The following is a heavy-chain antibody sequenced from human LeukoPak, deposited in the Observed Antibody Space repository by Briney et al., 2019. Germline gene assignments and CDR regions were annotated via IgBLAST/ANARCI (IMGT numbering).Heavy chain of an antibody. D-gene: IGHD3-16*01. CDR3: ARGGTTWHLGSWSEP. CDR1: GASISSSY. CDR2: IYNTGSS. Sequence: SETLPLTCTVSGASISSSYWTWIRQSPGKGLEWIGYIYNTGSSNYNPSLKSRVTMSVDTSTNQFSLKLVSVTAADTGIYYCARGGTTWHLGSWSEPWGQGTLVTVSS. J-gene: IGHJ5*02. V-gene: IGHV4-59*01.